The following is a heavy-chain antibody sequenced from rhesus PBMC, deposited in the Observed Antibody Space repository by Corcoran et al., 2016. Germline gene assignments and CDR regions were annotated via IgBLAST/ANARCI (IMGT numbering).Heavy chain of an antibody. Sequence: QLQLQESGPGLVKPSETLPLTCAVSGGSIRSSYWSWIRQDPGKGLEWIGYIQGCGSSTNSNPSLKSRVTLSVDTSKNQLSLKLSSVTAADTAVYYCASHSSSYFDYWGQGVLVTVSS. V-gene: IGHV4-169*01. D-gene: IGHD6-19*01. CDR3: ASHSSSYFDY. CDR1: GGSIRSSY. J-gene: IGHJ4*01. CDR2: IQGCGSST.